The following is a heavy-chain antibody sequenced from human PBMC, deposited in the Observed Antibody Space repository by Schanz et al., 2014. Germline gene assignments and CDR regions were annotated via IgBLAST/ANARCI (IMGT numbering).Heavy chain of an antibody. CDR1: GFTFSSYW. CDR2: INTADTT. V-gene: IGHV3-23*04. D-gene: IGHD5-12*01. Sequence: EVQLVESGGGLVKPGGSLTLSCAASGFTFSSYWMSWVRQAPGEGLEWVSAINTADTTYYADSVKGRFTVSRDNSKNTVYLHMNSLRDEDTAVYYCAKDMNREATAPESWGQGTLVVVSS. J-gene: IGHJ5*02. CDR3: AKDMNREATAPES.